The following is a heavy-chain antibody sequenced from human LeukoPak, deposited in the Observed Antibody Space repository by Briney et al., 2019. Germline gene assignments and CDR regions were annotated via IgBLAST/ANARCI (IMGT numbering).Heavy chain of an antibody. D-gene: IGHD4-17*01. V-gene: IGHV3-30-3*01. Sequence: GGSLRPSCAASGFTFSSYAMHWVRQAPGKGLEWVAVISYDGSNKYYADSVKGRFTISRDNSKNALYLQMNSLRAEDTAVYYCARDQDPGPVTTLFYGMDVWGQGTTVTVSS. CDR1: GFTFSSYA. J-gene: IGHJ6*02. CDR3: ARDQDPGPVTTLFYGMDV. CDR2: ISYDGSNK.